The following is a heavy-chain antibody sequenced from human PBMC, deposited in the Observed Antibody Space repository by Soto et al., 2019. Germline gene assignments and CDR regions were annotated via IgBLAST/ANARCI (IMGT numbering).Heavy chain of an antibody. V-gene: IGHV4-34*01. D-gene: IGHD3-3*01. CDR3: SRVRDWFDP. Sequence: ETLSLTCAVYGGSFSGYYWNWIRQPPGKGLEWIGEIDHSGYTNYNPSLESRVTISVDTSKNQFSLRLTSVTAADTAVYYCSRVRDWFDPWGQGTLVTVSS. J-gene: IGHJ5*02. CDR1: GGSFSGYY. CDR2: IDHSGYT.